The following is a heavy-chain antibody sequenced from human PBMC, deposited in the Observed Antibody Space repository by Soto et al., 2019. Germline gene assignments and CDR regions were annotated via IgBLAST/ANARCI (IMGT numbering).Heavy chain of an antibody. Sequence: PSETLSLTCTVSGCSISSGGYYWSWIRQHPGKGLEWIGYIYYSGSTYYNPSLKSRVTISVDTSKNQFSLKLSSVTAADTAVYYCARAGWGYCTNGVCPPQDAYYYMDVWGKGTTVTVSS. CDR3: ARAGWGYCTNGVCPPQDAYYYMDV. V-gene: IGHV4-31*03. CDR1: GCSISSGGYY. D-gene: IGHD2-8*01. J-gene: IGHJ6*03. CDR2: IYYSGST.